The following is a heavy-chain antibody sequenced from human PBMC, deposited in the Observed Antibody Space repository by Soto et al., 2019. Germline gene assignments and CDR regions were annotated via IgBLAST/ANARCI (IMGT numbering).Heavy chain of an antibody. Sequence: GESLKISCKGSGYSFTSYWIGWVRQMPGKGLEWVGIIYPGDSDTRYSPSFQGQVTISADKSISTAYLQWSSLKASDTAMYYCARQVAAAGTPGYYYYYGMDVWGQGTTVTVSS. J-gene: IGHJ6*02. CDR1: GYSFTSYW. CDR2: IYPGDSDT. D-gene: IGHD6-13*01. V-gene: IGHV5-51*01. CDR3: ARQVAAAGTPGYYYYYGMDV.